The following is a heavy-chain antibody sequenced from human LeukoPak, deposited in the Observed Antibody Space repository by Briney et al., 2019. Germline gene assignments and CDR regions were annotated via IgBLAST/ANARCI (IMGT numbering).Heavy chain of an antibody. Sequence: PGGSLRLSCAASGFTVSSNYMSWVRQAPGKGLEWVSVIYSGGSTYYADSVKGRFTISRDNSKNTLYLQMNSLRAEDTAVYYCARDRIAVAGADAFDIWGQGTMATVSS. CDR3: ARDRIAVAGADAFDI. D-gene: IGHD6-19*01. J-gene: IGHJ3*02. V-gene: IGHV3-53*01. CDR2: IYSGGST. CDR1: GFTVSSNY.